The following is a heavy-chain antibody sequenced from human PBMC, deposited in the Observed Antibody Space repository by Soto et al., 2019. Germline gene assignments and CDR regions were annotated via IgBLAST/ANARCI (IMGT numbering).Heavy chain of an antibody. D-gene: IGHD1-26*01. CDR3: AREGGSYYFDY. Sequence: GGSLRLSCAASGFTFSSYAMHWVRQAPGKGLEYVSTISINGGSTYYANSVKGRFTISRDNSKNTLYLQMGSLRAEDMAVYYCAREGGSYYFDYWGQGTLVTVSS. V-gene: IGHV3-64*01. J-gene: IGHJ4*02. CDR1: GFTFSSYA. CDR2: ISINGGST.